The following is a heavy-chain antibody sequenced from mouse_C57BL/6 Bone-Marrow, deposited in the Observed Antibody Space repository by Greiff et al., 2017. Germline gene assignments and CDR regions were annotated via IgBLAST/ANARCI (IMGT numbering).Heavy chain of an antibody. J-gene: IGHJ4*01. CDR2: ISSGSSTI. V-gene: IGHV5-17*01. CDR1: GFTFSDYG. Sequence: EVQRVESGGGLVKPGGSLKLSCAASGFTFSDYGMHWVRQAPEKGLEWVAYISSGSSTIYYADTVKGRFTLSRDNAKNTLFLHMTSLRSEDTAMYYCAREYYSPYYYAMGYWGQGTSVTVSS. CDR3: AREYYSPYYYAMGY. D-gene: IGHD1-1*01.